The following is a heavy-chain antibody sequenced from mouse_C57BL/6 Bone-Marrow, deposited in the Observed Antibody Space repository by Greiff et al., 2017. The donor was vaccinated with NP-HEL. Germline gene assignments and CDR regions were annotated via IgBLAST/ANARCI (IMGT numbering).Heavy chain of an antibody. CDR1: GFTFSSYA. D-gene: IGHD2-4*01. J-gene: IGHJ4*01. CDR2: ISSGGDYI. Sequence: EVMLVESGEGLVKPGGSLKLSCAASGFTFSSYAMSWVRQTPEKRLEWVAYISSGGDYIYYADTVKGRFTISRDNARNTLYLQMSSLKSEDTAMYYCTRDPYYDFYYYAMDYWGQGTSVTVSS. V-gene: IGHV5-9-1*02. CDR3: TRDPYYDFYYYAMDY.